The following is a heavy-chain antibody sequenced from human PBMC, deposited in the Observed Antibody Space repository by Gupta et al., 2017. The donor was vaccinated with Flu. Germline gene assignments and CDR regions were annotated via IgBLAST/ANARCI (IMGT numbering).Heavy chain of an antibody. J-gene: IGHJ4*02. V-gene: IGHV3-48*02. CDR2: NTR. CDR3: AAEEYDSSGPHF. Sequence: NTRYYADSVKGRFTISRDNAKKSLYLQMKRLGDEDTAVYYWAAEEYDSSGPHFWGQGTLVQVS. D-gene: IGHD3-22*01.